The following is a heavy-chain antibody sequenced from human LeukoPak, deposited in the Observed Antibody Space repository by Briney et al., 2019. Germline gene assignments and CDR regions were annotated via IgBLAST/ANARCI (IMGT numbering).Heavy chain of an antibody. CDR3: ARDEGSSYPFDY. Sequence: SETLSLTCTVSGGSISSSSYYWGWIRQPPGKGLEWIGSIYYSGSTYYNPSLKSRVTISVDTSKNQFSLNPSSVTAADTAVYFCARDEGSSYPFDYWGQGTLVTVSS. D-gene: IGHD2-2*01. V-gene: IGHV4-39*07. CDR1: GGSISSSSYY. CDR2: IYYSGST. J-gene: IGHJ4*02.